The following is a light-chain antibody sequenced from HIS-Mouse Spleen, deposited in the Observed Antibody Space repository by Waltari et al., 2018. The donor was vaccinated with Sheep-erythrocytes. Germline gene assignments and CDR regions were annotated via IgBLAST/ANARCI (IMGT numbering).Light chain of an antibody. Sequence: QSALTQPRSVSGSPGQSVTISCTGTSSDVGGYNSVSWYQQHPGKAPKLMSYDVSKRPSGVPDRFSGSKSGNTASLTISGLQAEDEADYYCCSYAGSYNYVFGTGTKVTVL. CDR2: DVS. CDR3: CSYAGSYNYV. J-gene: IGLJ1*01. CDR1: SSDVGGYNS. V-gene: IGLV2-11*01.